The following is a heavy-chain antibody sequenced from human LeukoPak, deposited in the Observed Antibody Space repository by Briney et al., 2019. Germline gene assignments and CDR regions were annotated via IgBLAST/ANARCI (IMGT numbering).Heavy chain of an antibody. V-gene: IGHV3-23*01. J-gene: IGHJ4*02. CDR3: AKLRISSEVGARDY. D-gene: IGHD1-26*01. CDR2: ISGSGGST. CDR1: GFTFSSYG. Sequence: PGGTLRLSCAASGFTFSSYGMSWVRQAPGKGLEWVSAISGSGGSTYYADSVKGRFTISRDNSKNTLYLQMNSLRAEDTAVYYCAKLRISSEVGARDYWGQGTLVTVSS.